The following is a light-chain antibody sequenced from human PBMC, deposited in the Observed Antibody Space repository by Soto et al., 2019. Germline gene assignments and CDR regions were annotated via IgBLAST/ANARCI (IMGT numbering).Light chain of an antibody. V-gene: IGKV3-20*01. CDR3: QQFSSYPLT. CDR2: DAS. CDR1: QTVRNNY. J-gene: IGKJ4*01. Sequence: EFVLTQSPGTLSLSPVERATLSCMASQTVRNNYLAWYQQKPGQAPRLLIYDASSRATGIPDRFSGGGSGTDFTRTISRLEPEDFAVYYCQQFSSYPLTFGGGTKVDIK.